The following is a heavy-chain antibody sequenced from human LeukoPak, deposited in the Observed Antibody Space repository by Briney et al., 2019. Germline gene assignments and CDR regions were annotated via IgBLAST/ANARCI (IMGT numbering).Heavy chain of an antibody. V-gene: IGHV3-21*01. CDR2: ISSSSSYI. J-gene: IGHJ5*02. CDR1: GFTFSSYS. D-gene: IGHD2-2*01. Sequence: GGSLRLSCAASGFTFSSYSMNWVRQAPGEGLEWVSSISSSSSYIYYADSVKGRFTISRDNAKNSLYLQMNSLRAEDTAVYYCARDLGVLLPAWGQGTLVTVSS. CDR3: ARDLGVLLPA.